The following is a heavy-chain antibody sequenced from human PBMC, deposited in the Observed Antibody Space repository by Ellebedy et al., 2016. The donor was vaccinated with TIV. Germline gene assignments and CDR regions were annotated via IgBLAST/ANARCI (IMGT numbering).Heavy chain of an antibody. J-gene: IGHJ6*02. V-gene: IGHV1-2*02. Sequence: ASVKVSCXASGYTFTGYYMHWVRQAPGQGLEWMGWINPNSGGTNYAQKFQGRVTMTRDTSISTAYMELSSLRSEDTAVYYCASRSSSPTIYYYYGMDVWGQGTTVTVSS. CDR3: ASRSSSPTIYYYYGMDV. D-gene: IGHD6-13*01. CDR2: INPNSGGT. CDR1: GYTFTGYY.